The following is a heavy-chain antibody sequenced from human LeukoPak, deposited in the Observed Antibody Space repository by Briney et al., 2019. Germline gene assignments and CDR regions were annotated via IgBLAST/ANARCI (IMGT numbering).Heavy chain of an antibody. CDR1: GYTFTGYY. CDR3: ARGNNYYGSGSYYDDAFHI. J-gene: IGHJ3*02. CDR2: IIPILGIA. Sequence: GASVKVSCKASGYTFTGYYMHWVRQAPGQGLEWMGRIIPILGIANYAQKFQGRVTITADKSTSTASMELSSLRSEDTAVYYCARGNNYYGSGSYYDDAFHIWGQGTMVTVSS. V-gene: IGHV1-69*04. D-gene: IGHD3-10*01.